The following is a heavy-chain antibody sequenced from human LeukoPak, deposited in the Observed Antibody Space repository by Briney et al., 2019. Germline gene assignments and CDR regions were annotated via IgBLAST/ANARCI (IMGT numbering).Heavy chain of an antibody. Sequence: SETLSLTCTVSGGSISSYYWSWIRQPPGKGLEWIGYIYYSGSTNYNPSLKSRVTISVDTSKNQFSLKLSSVTAADTAVYYCAREDREPPLFDYWGQGTLVTVSS. CDR3: AREDREPPLFDY. J-gene: IGHJ4*02. D-gene: IGHD1-26*01. V-gene: IGHV4-59*12. CDR1: GGSISSYY. CDR2: IYYSGST.